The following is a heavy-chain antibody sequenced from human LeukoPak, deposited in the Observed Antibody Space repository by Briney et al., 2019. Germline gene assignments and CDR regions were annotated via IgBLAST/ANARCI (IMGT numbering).Heavy chain of an antibody. CDR1: GGSISSYY. CDR2: IYTSGST. Sequence: SETLSLTCTVPGGSISSYYWSWIRQPLGKGLEWIGYIYTSGSTNYNPSLKSRVTISVDTSKNQFSLKLSSVTAADTAVYYCARHGSGSYYNRAFDYWGQGTLVTVSS. CDR3: ARHGSGSYYNRAFDY. J-gene: IGHJ4*02. D-gene: IGHD3-10*01. V-gene: IGHV4-4*09.